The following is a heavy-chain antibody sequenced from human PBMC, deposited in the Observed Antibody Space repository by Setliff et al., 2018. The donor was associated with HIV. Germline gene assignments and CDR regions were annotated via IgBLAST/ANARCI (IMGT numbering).Heavy chain of an antibody. CDR2: IRSKAYGGTT. J-gene: IGHJ4*02. Sequence: PGGSLRLSCAVSGFTVTNTWMSWVRQAPGKGLEWVGFIRSKAYGGTTEYAASVKGRFTVSRDASKSIAYLQMNSLKTEDTAMYYCTRCFGSYLPIMDYWGQGTLVTVSS. V-gene: IGHV3-49*04. D-gene: IGHD1-26*01. CDR1: GFTVTNTW. CDR3: TRCFGSYLPIMDY.